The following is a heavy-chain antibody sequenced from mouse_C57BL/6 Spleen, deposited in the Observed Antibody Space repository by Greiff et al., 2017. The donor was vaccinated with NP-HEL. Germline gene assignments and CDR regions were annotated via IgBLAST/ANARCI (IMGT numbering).Heavy chain of an antibody. CDR3: AEGDYDLYYYAMDY. J-gene: IGHJ4*01. D-gene: IGHD2-4*01. CDR1: GYTFTSYY. V-gene: IGHV14-2*01. Sequence: EVKLQESGAELVKPGASVKLSCKASGYTFTSYYMHWVKQRTEQGLEWIGRIDPEDGETKYAPKFQGKATITADTSSNTAYLQLSSLTSEDTAVYYCAEGDYDLYYYAMDYWGQGTSVTVSS. CDR2: IDPEDGET.